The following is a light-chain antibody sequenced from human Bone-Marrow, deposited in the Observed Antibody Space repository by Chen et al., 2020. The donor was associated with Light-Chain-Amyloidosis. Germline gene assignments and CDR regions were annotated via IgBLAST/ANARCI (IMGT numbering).Light chain of an antibody. CDR3: SSYRSSSAVV. CDR2: DVN. J-gene: IGLJ2*01. CDR1: SNDIGGYNY. V-gene: IGLV2-14*01. Sequence: QSALTRPASVSGSPGQPIAISCPGTSNDIGGYNYVSWYQQRPGKAPKLMIYDVNYRPSGVSNRVSGSKSGTTASLTISGLQAEDEADYYCSSYRSSSAVVFGGGTKLTVL.